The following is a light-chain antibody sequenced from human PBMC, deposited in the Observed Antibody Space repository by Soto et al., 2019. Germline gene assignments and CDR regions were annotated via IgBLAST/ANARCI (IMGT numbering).Light chain of an antibody. J-gene: IGKJ4*01. CDR1: ESVDIY. Sequence: ETVLTQSPATLSFSPGETATLSCRASESVDIYLAWYPQKPGQAPRLLIYHASNRATGIPARFSGSGSGTDFTLTISSLEPEDSAVYYCQQRRNWPQLTFGGGTRVEI. CDR2: HAS. CDR3: QQRRNWPQLT. V-gene: IGKV3-11*01.